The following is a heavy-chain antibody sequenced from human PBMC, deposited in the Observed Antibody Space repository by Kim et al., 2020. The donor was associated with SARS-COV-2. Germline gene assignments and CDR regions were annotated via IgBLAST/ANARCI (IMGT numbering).Heavy chain of an antibody. CDR1: GFTFSSYA. CDR2: ISYDGSNK. CDR3: ARDFYRAGGFDFWSGGFQH. Sequence: GGSLRLSCAASGFTFSSYAMHWVRQAPGKGLEWVAVISYDGSNKYYADSVKGRFTISRDNSKNTLYLQMNSLRAEDTAVYYCARDFYRAGGFDFWSGGFQHWGQGTLVTVSS. V-gene: IGHV3-30-3*01. J-gene: IGHJ1*01. D-gene: IGHD3-3*01.